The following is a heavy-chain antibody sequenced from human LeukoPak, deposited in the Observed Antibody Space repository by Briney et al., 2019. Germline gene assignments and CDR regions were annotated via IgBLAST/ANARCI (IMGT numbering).Heavy chain of an antibody. Sequence: GGSLRLSCAASGFTFSNYGMSWVRQAPGKGLEWVSAISGSGGSTYYADSVKGRFTISRDNSKNTLYLQMNSLRAEDTAVYYCAKDSRGGNGEDVWGKGTTVTISS. CDR2: ISGSGGST. CDR3: AKDSRGGNGEDV. V-gene: IGHV3-23*01. D-gene: IGHD2-15*01. J-gene: IGHJ6*04. CDR1: GFTFSNYG.